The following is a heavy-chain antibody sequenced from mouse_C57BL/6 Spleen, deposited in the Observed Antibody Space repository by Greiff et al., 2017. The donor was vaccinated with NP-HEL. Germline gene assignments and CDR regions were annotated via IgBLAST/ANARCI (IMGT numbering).Heavy chain of an antibody. J-gene: IGHJ4*01. CDR1: GYTFSSYW. CDR3: ARPLLYYYAMDY. CDR2: IYPGSGST. D-gene: IGHD6-1*01. Sequence: VQLQQPGAELVQPGASVQMSCKASGYTFSSYWITWVKQRPGQGLEWIGDIYPGSGSTNYNEKFKSKATLTVDTSSRAAYMQLSSLTSEDSAVYYCARPLLYYYAMDYWGQGTSVTVSS. V-gene: IGHV1-55*01.